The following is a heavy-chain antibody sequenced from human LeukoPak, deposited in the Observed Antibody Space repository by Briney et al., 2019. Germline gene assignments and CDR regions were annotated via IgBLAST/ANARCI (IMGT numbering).Heavy chain of an antibody. CDR3: AREGNIVLMVYAQNWFDP. Sequence: TSETLSLTCTVSGGSISSSSYYWGWIRQPPGKGLEWIGSIYYSGSTYYNPSLKSRVTISVDTSKNQFSLKLSSVTAADTAVYYCAREGNIVLMVYAQNWFDPWGQGTLVTVSS. CDR1: GGSISSSSYY. V-gene: IGHV4-39*07. CDR2: IYYSGST. J-gene: IGHJ5*02. D-gene: IGHD2-8*01.